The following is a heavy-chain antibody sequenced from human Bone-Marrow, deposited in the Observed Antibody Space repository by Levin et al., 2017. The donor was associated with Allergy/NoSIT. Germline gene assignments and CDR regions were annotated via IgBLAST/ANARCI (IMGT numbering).Heavy chain of an antibody. CDR3: GVTPRRDPFDY. V-gene: IGHV3-7*01. J-gene: IGHJ4*02. D-gene: IGHD2-21*02. CDR2: IRDDGGEK. Sequence: GGSLRLSCAASGFTFRTYWMSWVRQAPGKGLEWVANIRDDGGEKYYVDSVKGRFTIARDNAKDSLYLQMNSLRVEDTAVYYCGVTPRRDPFDYWGQGTLVAVSS. CDR1: GFTFRTYW.